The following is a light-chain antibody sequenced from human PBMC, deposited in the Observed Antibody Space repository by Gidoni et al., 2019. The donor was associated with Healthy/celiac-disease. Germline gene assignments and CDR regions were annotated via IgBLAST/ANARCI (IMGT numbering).Light chain of an antibody. CDR3: QQYNSYSYT. Sequence: DSQMNQSPYTLSASVGDRVTITCRASQSISIWLAWYQQKPGKAPKLLIYKASSLESGVPSRFSGSGSGTEFTLTISSLQPDDFATYYCQQYNSYSYTFGQGTKLEIK. CDR2: KAS. J-gene: IGKJ2*01. V-gene: IGKV1-5*03. CDR1: QSISIW.